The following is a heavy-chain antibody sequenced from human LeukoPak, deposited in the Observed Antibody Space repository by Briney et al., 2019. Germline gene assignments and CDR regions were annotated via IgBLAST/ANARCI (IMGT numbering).Heavy chain of an antibody. J-gene: IGHJ5*02. CDR2: INSDSGFT. V-gene: IGHV1-2*02. CDR3: ARNFDMKAIDP. D-gene: IGHD3-9*01. Sequence: ASVKVSCKAAGYTFTGYYMNWVRQAPGQGLEWMGWINSDSGFTKYAQKFQGRVTMTRDTSITTVYMDLTRLTSDDTAVYYCARNFDMKAIDPWGQGTLVTVSS. CDR1: GYTFTGYY.